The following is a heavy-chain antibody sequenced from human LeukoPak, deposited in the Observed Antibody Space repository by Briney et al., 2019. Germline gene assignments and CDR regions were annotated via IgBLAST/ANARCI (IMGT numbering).Heavy chain of an antibody. CDR2: INHSGST. V-gene: IGHV4-34*01. J-gene: IGHJ6*03. Sequence: SETLSLTCAVYGGSFSGYYWSWIRQPPGKGLEWIGEINHSGSTNYNPSLKNRVTISVDTSKNQFSLKLSSVTAADTAVYYCARGRGSQLGYYYYYYMDVWGKGTTVTVSS. D-gene: IGHD7-27*01. CDR1: GGSFSGYY. CDR3: ARGRGSQLGYYYYYYMDV.